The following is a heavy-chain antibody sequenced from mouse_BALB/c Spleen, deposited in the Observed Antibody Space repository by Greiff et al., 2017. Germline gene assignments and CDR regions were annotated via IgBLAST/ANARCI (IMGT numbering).Heavy chain of an antibody. J-gene: IGHJ4*01. D-gene: IGHD2-1*01. CDR2: ISSGGGST. Sequence: EVQRVESGGGLVKPGGSLKLSCAASGFAFSSYDMSWVRQTPEKRLEWVAYISSGGGSTYYPDTVKGRFTISRDNAKNTLYLQMSSLKSEDTAMYYCARGGNYVAMDYWGQGTSVTVSS. CDR1: GFAFSSYD. V-gene: IGHV5-12-1*01. CDR3: ARGGNYVAMDY.